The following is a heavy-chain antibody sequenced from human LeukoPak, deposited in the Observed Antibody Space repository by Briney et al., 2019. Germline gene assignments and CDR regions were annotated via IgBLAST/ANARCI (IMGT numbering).Heavy chain of an antibody. V-gene: IGHV4-39*07. CDR2: IYYSGST. D-gene: IGHD1-26*01. CDR3: ARFNSGSYQHYFDY. J-gene: IGHJ4*02. CDR1: GGSISSSSYY. Sequence: SETLSLTCTVSGGSISSSSYYWGWIRQPPGRGLEWIGSIYYSGSTYYNPSLKSRVTISVDTSKNQYSLKLSSVTAADTAVYYCARFNSGSYQHYFDYWGQGTLVTVSS.